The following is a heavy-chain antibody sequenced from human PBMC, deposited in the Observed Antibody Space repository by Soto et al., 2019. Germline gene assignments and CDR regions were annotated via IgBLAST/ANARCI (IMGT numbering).Heavy chain of an antibody. CDR3: ARGGSGSYYDDLDV. J-gene: IGHJ6*02. V-gene: IGHV3-30*03. D-gene: IGHD3-3*01. CDR1: GFTFSSYA. CDR2: ISFGGSTK. Sequence: GGSLRLSSAASGFTFSSYAMHWVRQAPGKGLAWVAVISFGGSTKYYADPVKGRFTISRDDSKNTLFLQMNSLGAEDTAVYYGARGGSGSYYDDLDVWGQGTTVTVSS.